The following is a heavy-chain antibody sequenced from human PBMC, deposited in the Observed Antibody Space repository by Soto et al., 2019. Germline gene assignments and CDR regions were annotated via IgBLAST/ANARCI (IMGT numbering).Heavy chain of an antibody. CDR2: IKSKTAGGTT. D-gene: IGHD6-13*01. CDR1: GFTFSNAW. V-gene: IGHV3-15*01. J-gene: IGHJ3*02. CDR3: TTVRRYSSSWYYQEGAFDI. Sequence: PGESLRLSCAASGFTFSNAWMSWVRQAPGKGLEWVGRIKSKTAGGTTDYAAPVKGRFTISRDDSKNTLYLQMNSLKTEDTAVYYCTTVRRYSSSWYYQEGAFDIWGQGTMVTVSS.